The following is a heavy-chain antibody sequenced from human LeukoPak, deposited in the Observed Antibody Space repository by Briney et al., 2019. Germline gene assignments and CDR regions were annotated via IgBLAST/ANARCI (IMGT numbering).Heavy chain of an antibody. CDR2: ISSSSSYI. CDR1: GFTLSTYS. J-gene: IGHJ4*02. Sequence: GESLRLSCAASGFTLSTYSMNWVRQAPGKGLEWVSSISSSSSYIYYADSVKGRFTISRDNAKNSLYLQMNSLRAEDTAVFYCARIRGGPIDYWGQGTLVTVSS. D-gene: IGHD3-16*01. V-gene: IGHV3-21*01. CDR3: ARIRGGPIDY.